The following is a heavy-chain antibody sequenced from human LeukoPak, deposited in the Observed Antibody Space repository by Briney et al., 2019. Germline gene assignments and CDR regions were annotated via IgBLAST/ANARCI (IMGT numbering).Heavy chain of an antibody. D-gene: IGHD6-13*01. CDR1: GDSVSSNSAA. Sequence: SPTLSLTFAISGDSVSSNSAAWNWIRQSPSRGLEWLGRTYYRSKWYNDYAVSVKGRITINPDTSKNQFSLQLNSVTPEDTAVYYCARERIAAAGNNWFDPWGQGTLVTVSS. CDR2: TYYRSKWYN. CDR3: ARERIAAAGNNWFDP. J-gene: IGHJ5*02. V-gene: IGHV6-1*01.